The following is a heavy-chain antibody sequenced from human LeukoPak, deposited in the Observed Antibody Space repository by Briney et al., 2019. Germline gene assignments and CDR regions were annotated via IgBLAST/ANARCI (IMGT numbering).Heavy chain of an antibody. CDR3: ARKLWFGEPCCYFDY. Sequence: GGSLRLSCAASGFTFSSYTMSWVRQAPGKGLEWVSSISSSSSYIYYADSVKGRFTISRGNAKNSLHLQMNSLRAEDTAVYYCARKLWFGEPCCYFDYWGQGTLVTVSS. CDR2: ISSSSSYI. J-gene: IGHJ4*02. D-gene: IGHD3-10*01. CDR1: GFTFSSYT. V-gene: IGHV3-21*01.